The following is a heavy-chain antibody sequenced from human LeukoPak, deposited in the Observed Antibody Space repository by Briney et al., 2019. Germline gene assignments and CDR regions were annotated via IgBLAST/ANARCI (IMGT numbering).Heavy chain of an antibody. V-gene: IGHV3-23*01. CDR2: ISGSGDST. J-gene: IGHJ4*02. CDR3: AKALFPYYYDSSGYEEYAH. Sequence: GGSLRLSCAASGFTFSSYPMTWVRQAPGKGLEWVSTISGSGDSTYHADSVKGRFTISRDNSKNTLYLQMNSLRAEDTAVYYCAKALFPYYYDSSGYEEYAHWGQGTLVTVSS. CDR1: GFTFSSYP. D-gene: IGHD3-22*01.